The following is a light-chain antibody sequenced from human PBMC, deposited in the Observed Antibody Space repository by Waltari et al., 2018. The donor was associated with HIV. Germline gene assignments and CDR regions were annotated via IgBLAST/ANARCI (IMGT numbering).Light chain of an antibody. J-gene: IGLJ1*01. CDR3: SSYTSSSTRV. Sequence: QSALTQPASVSGSPGQSITISCTGTSSDVGDYNSVSWYQQHPGKAPKLIIYAVSNRPSGVSNRFSGSKSGNTASLTISGLQTEDEADYYCSSYTSSSTRVFGTGTKVTVL. CDR2: AVS. CDR1: SSDVGDYNS. V-gene: IGLV2-14*01.